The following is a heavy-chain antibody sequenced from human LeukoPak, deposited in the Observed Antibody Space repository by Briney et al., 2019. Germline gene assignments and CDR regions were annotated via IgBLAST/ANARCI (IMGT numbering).Heavy chain of an antibody. CDR3: AKGSCSGGSCYPDY. D-gene: IGHD2-15*01. J-gene: IGHJ4*02. V-gene: IGHV3-23*01. CDR2: INGSGGST. CDR1: GFTFSSYA. Sequence: PGGSLRLTCAASGFTFSSYAMSWVRQAPGKGLEWVSAINGSGGSTYYADSVKGRFTISRDNSKNTLYLQMNSLRAEDTAVYYCAKGSCSGGSCYPDYWGQGTLVTVSS.